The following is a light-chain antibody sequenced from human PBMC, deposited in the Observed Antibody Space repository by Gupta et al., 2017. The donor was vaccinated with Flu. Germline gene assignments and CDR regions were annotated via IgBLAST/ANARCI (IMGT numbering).Light chain of an antibody. CDR1: QGISTY. V-gene: IGKV1-16*02. Sequence: DIQMTQSPSSLYASVGDRVTITCRASQGISTYLAWFQQKPGRAPKSLIYAASRLQSGVPSKFSGSGSGTDFTLTISSLQLEDFATYYCQQYNSFPLTFGGGTKVEI. CDR3: QQYNSFPLT. J-gene: IGKJ4*01. CDR2: AAS.